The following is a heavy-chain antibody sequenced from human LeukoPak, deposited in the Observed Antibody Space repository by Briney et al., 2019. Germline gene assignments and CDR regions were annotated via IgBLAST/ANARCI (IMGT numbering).Heavy chain of an antibody. J-gene: IGHJ3*02. V-gene: IGHV1-2*02. CDR2: INPNSGGT. Sequence: ASVKLSCKASGYTFTGYYMHWVRQAPGQGLEWMGWINPNSGGTTYAQKFQGRVTMTRDTSISTAYMELSRLRSDDTAVHYCARGYYYDSSGYYGNGAFDIWGQGTMVTVSS. CDR3: ARGYYYDSSGYYGNGAFDI. CDR1: GYTFTGYY. D-gene: IGHD3-22*01.